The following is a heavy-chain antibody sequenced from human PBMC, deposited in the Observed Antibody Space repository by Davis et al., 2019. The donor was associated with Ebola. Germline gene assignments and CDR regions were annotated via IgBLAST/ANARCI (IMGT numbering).Heavy chain of an antibody. Sequence: SETLSLTCTVSAGSVSSGSYYWSWIRQPPGKGLEWIGSIYYSGSTNYNPSLKSRVTISVDTSKNQFSLKLSSVTAADTAVYYCARVGYNFWSGYLSGNWFDPWGQGTLVTVSS. V-gene: IGHV4-61*01. J-gene: IGHJ5*02. CDR1: AGSVSSGSYY. CDR2: IYYSGST. D-gene: IGHD3-3*01. CDR3: ARVGYNFWSGYLSGNWFDP.